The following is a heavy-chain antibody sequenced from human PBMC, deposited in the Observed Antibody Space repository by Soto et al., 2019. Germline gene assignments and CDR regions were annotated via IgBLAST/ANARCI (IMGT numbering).Heavy chain of an antibody. CDR3: ARDLIAARPGAG. CDR1: GYIFTSYY. D-gene: IGHD6-6*01. J-gene: IGHJ4*02. CDR2: INPFDGSR. V-gene: IGHV1-46*01. Sequence: ASVKVSCKASGYIFTSYYIHWVRQAPGQGLEWMGWINPFDGSRMFAQKFQGRVTITADESTSTAYMELSSLRSEDTAVYYCARDLIAARPGAGWGQGTLVTVSS.